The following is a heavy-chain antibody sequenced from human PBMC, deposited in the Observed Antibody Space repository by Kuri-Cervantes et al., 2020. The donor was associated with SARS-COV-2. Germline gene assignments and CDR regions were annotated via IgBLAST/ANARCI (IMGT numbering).Heavy chain of an antibody. V-gene: IGHV3-33*01. D-gene: IGHD3-22*01. Sequence: GGSLRLSCAASGFTFSSYGMHWVRQAPGEGLEWVAVIWYDGSNKYYADSVKGRFTISRDNSKNTLYLQMNSLRAEDTAVYYCARDRYYDSSGPMIDYWGQGTLVTVSS. CDR1: GFTFSSYG. J-gene: IGHJ4*02. CDR3: ARDRYYDSSGPMIDY. CDR2: IWYDGSNK.